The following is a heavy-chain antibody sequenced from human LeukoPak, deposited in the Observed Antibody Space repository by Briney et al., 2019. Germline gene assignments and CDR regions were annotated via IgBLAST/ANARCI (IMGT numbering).Heavy chain of an antibody. CDR3: ARGGGYSYANDAFDI. J-gene: IGHJ3*02. CDR2: IYHSGST. CDR1: GGSISSGGYS. D-gene: IGHD5-18*01. V-gene: IGHV4-30-2*01. Sequence: SETLSLTCAASGGSISSGGYSWSWIRQPPGKGLEWIGYIYHSGSTYYNPSLKSRVTISVDRSKNQFSLKLSSVTAADTAVYYCARGGGYSYANDAFDIWGQGTMVTVSS.